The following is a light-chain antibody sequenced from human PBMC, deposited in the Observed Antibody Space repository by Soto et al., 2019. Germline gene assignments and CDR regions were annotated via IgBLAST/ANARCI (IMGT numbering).Light chain of an antibody. Sequence: DIQMTQSPSSLSASVGDRVTITCRASQSISSYLNWSQQKPGKAPKLLIYAASSLQSGVPSRFSGSGSGTDFTLPISSLQPEDFATYYCQQRYSTPRTFGQGTQVEIK. CDR1: QSISSY. J-gene: IGKJ1*01. CDR2: AAS. V-gene: IGKV1-39*01. CDR3: QQRYSTPRT.